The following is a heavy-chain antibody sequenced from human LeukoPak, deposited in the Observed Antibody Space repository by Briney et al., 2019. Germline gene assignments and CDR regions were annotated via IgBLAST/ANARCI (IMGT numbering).Heavy chain of an antibody. V-gene: IGHV3-20*04. D-gene: IGHD6-13*01. Sequence: GGSLRLSCAASGFTFDDYGMSWVRQAPGKGLEWVSVINWNGGSTGYADSVKGRFTISRDNAKNSLYLQMNSLRAEDTAVYYCARGSRSSSSWYRYGMDVWGQGTTVTVSS. CDR1: GFTFDDYG. CDR2: INWNGGST. CDR3: ARGSRSSSSWYRYGMDV. J-gene: IGHJ6*02.